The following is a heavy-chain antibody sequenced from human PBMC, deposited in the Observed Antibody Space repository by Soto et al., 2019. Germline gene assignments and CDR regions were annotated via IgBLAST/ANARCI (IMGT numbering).Heavy chain of an antibody. CDR1: GYTFTVYY. CDR3: ARDLAKGGGSAGFDY. CDR2: INPKSGGT. Sequence: ASVKVSCKXSGYTFTVYYMHWVRPAPGQGLEWMGWINPKSGGTMYPQKFQGRVTMTWDTSISTAYMALTRLRSDDTAVYYCARDLAKGGGSAGFDYWGQGTLVTVSS. D-gene: IGHD1-26*01. V-gene: IGHV1-2*02. J-gene: IGHJ4*02.